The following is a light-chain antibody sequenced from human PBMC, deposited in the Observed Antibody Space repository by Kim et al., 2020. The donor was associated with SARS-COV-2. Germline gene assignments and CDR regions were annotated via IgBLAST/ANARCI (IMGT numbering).Light chain of an antibody. J-gene: IGKJ2*01. Sequence: ASVGDRVTITCRASQDIRNDLAWYQHRPGTAPKRLMYATSTLDRGVPSRFSGSGSGTEFILTIISLQPEDLATYYCLQYNGFPYIFGPGTKVDIK. V-gene: IGKV1-17*01. CDR2: ATS. CDR1: QDIRND. CDR3: LQYNGFPYI.